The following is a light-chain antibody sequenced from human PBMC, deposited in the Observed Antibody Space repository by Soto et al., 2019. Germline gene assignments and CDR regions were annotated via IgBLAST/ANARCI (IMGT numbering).Light chain of an antibody. V-gene: IGLV1-40*01. CDR1: SSNIGAGFD. CDR2: GNV. Sequence: QSVLTQPPSVSGAPGQRVTISCTGSSSNIGAGFDVHWYQQLPGTAPKLLIYGNVDRPSGVPDRFSGSKSGTSASLAITGLQAEDEADYHCQSYDSSLSGYVFGTGTKLTVL. J-gene: IGLJ1*01. CDR3: QSYDSSLSGYV.